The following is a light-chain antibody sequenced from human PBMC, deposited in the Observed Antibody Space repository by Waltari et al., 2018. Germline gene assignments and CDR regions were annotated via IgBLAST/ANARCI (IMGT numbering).Light chain of an antibody. Sequence: DIQMTQSPSSPAASVGAQLTITCHASQDITIYLNWYQQKPGKAPKLLIYDTSKLETGVPSRFSGSGSGTHFTFTISSLQPEDIATYYCQVSFHFPLTFGGGTKLEIK. V-gene: IGKV1-33*01. J-gene: IGKJ4*01. CDR1: QDITIY. CDR3: QVSFHFPLT. CDR2: DTS.